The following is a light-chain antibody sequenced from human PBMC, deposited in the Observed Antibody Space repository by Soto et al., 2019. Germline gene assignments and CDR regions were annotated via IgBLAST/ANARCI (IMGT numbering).Light chain of an antibody. J-gene: IGKJ2*01. V-gene: IGKV3-15*01. CDR3: QQYYSTPYT. CDR2: GAS. Sequence: EIVMTQSPATLSVSPGERATLSCRASQSISTSLAWYQHKPGQAPRLLISGASTRATGIPARFSGSGSGTEFTLTISSLQSEDFAVYYCQQYYSTPYTFGQGTKLEIK. CDR1: QSISTS.